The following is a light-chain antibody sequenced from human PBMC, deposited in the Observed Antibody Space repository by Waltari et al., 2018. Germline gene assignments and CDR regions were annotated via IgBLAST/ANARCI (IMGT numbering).Light chain of an antibody. CDR2: GNN. J-gene: IGLJ2*01. Sequence: QSVLTQPPSVSGTPGPRVTISCSGSTPNIGAGPALHRCQHLPGTAPKRLIYGNNNRPSGVPDRFSGSKSGTSASLAITGLQADDEADYFCQSFDNMLSGGVVFGGGTKLAVL. V-gene: IGLV1-40*01. CDR3: QSFDNMLSGGVV. CDR1: TPNIGAGPA.